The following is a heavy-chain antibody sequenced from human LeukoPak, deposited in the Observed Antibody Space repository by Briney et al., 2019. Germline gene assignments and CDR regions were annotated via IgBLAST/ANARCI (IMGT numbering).Heavy chain of an antibody. D-gene: IGHD1-26*01. CDR2: INNSGATT. J-gene: IGHJ4*02. V-gene: IGHV3-23*01. CDR1: GFTFRSYT. Sequence: PGGSLRLSCATSGFTFRSYTMTWVRQAPGKGLEWVAVINNSGATTYYVDSVKGRFTVSRDNSKNTLYLQMESLRAEDTAVYYCTGQTYLGSQRYYYDYWGQGTLVTVSS. CDR3: TGQTYLGSQRYYYDY.